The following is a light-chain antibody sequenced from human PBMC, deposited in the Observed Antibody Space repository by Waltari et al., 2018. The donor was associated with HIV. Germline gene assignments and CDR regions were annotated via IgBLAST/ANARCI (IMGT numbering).Light chain of an antibody. CDR1: SNTVGKNP. Sequence: QSALTQEASVSGTVEPRVTLSCIGNSNTVGKNPVGWYQQISHGVAKTVMIVSSLPSGIPDRFSGSQAGITASLTISGLQPEDEADYFCSTWDYGLSTHVFGTGTKVTVL. CDR3: STWDYGLSTHV. J-gene: IGLJ1*01. CDR2: VS. V-gene: IGLV1-36*01.